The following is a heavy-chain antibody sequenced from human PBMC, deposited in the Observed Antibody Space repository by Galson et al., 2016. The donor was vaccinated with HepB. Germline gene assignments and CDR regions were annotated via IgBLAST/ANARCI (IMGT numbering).Heavy chain of an antibody. D-gene: IGHD3-16*01. CDR2: ITRDGETT. Sequence: SLRLSCAASGFSFGTSGMSWVRQSPGRGLEWVSGITRDGETTHYADSVRGRFTISRDNSKNMRYLFMNSLRAGDTAGDYCGKHGGFDYWGQGALVTVSS. V-gene: IGHV3-23*01. CDR3: GKHGGFDY. CDR1: GFSFGTSG. J-gene: IGHJ4*02.